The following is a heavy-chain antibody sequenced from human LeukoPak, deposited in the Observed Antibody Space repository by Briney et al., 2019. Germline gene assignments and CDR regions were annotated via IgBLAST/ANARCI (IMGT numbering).Heavy chain of an antibody. CDR2: ISSDGSGQ. CDR3: AKDHESLGYCSSTSCYAYAIDI. D-gene: IGHD2-2*01. Sequence: GGSLRLSCAVSGFTFSTYAMHWVRQAPGKGLEWVAVISSDGSGQYYADSVKGRFTISRDISKNTLYLQMNSLRAEDTAVYYCAKDHESLGYCSSTSCYAYAIDIWGQGTMVTVFS. J-gene: IGHJ3*02. CDR1: GFTFSTYA. V-gene: IGHV3-30*18.